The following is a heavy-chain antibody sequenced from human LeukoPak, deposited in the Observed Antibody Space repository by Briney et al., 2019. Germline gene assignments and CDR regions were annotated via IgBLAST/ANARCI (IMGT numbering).Heavy chain of an antibody. V-gene: IGHV4-34*01. CDR3: ATPIGDSSSSEE. Sequence: SEPLPLTCAVYGGSFSGNYWAWIRQPPGKGLEWIGGLNDSGSTNYNPSLKSRVTISLDTSKNQFSLRLSSVTAADTAVYYCATPIGDSSSSEEWGQGTLVTVSS. D-gene: IGHD6-13*01. J-gene: IGHJ4*02. CDR1: GGSFSGNY. CDR2: LNDSGST.